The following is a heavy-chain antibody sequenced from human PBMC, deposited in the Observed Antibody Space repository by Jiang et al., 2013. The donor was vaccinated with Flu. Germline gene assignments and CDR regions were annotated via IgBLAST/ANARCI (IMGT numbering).Heavy chain of an antibody. CDR2: IYYSGST. Sequence: GSGLVKPSETLSLTCTVSGGSISSSSYYWGWIRQPPGKGLEWIGSIYYSGSTYYNPSLKSRVTISVDTSKNQFSLKLSSVTAADTAVYYCARASSYYYDSSGYYYGNHYYFDYWGQGTLVTVSS. V-gene: IGHV4-39*07. D-gene: IGHD3-22*01. CDR1: GGSISSSSYY. J-gene: IGHJ4*02. CDR3: ARASSYYYDSSGYYYGNHYYFDY.